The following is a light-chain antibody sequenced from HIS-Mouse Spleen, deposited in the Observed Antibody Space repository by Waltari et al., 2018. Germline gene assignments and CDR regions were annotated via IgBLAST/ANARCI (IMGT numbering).Light chain of an antibody. V-gene: IGLV3-10*01. J-gene: IGLJ2*01. CDR2: EDS. Sequence: SYELTQPPSVSVSPGQTARITCSGDALPKKYAYWYQQKSGQAPVLVIYEDSKRPSGFPEGVSGSSSGKMATLTISGAQVEDEADYYCYSTDSSGNHRVFGGGTKLTVL. CDR3: YSTDSSGNHRV. CDR1: ALPKKY.